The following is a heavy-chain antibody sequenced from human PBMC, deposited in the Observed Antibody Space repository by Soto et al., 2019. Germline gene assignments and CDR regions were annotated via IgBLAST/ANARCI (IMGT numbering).Heavy chain of an antibody. CDR3: ANYFVLRYFDWLQHYYYYYMDV. D-gene: IGHD3-9*01. Sequence: GGSLRLSCAASGFTFSSYDMPWVRQAPGKGLEWEAVISYDGSNKYYADSVKGQFTNSRDNSKNTLYLQMNSLRAEDAAVYYCANYFVLRYFDWLQHYYYYYMDVWGKGTTVTVSS. J-gene: IGHJ6*03. CDR1: GFTFSSYD. CDR2: ISYDGSNK. V-gene: IGHV3-30*18.